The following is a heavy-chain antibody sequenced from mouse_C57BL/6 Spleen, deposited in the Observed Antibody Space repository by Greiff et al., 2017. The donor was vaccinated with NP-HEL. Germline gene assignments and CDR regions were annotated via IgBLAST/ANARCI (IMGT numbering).Heavy chain of an antibody. CDR2: SIDGGSYT. V-gene: IGHV5-4*01. D-gene: IGHD2-3*01. J-gene: IGHJ2*01. CDR1: GFTFSSYA. CDR3: ARAIYDGFDY. Sequence: EVHLVESGFRLVKPGGSLKLSCAASGFTFSSYAMSWVRQTPDKRLEWVATSIDGGSYTYYPDNVKGRFTISRDNAKNNLYLQMSHLKSEDTAMYYCARAIYDGFDYWGQGTTLTVSS.